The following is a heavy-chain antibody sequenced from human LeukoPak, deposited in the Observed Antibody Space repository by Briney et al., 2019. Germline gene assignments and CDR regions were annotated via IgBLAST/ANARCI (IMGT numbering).Heavy chain of an antibody. CDR1: GGTFGSYA. CDR3: ARDVRDDYYYYYMDV. J-gene: IGHJ6*03. D-gene: IGHD2-21*01. Sequence: GASVKVSCKASGGTFGSYAISWVRQAPGQGLEWMGGIIPIFGTANYAQKFQGRVTITTDESTSTAYMELSSLRSEDTAVYYCARDVRDDYYYYYMDVWGKGTTVTVSS. V-gene: IGHV1-69*05. CDR2: IIPIFGTA.